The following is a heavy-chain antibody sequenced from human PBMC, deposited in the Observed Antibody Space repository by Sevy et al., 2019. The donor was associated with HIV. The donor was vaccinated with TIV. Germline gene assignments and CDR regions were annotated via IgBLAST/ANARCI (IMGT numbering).Heavy chain of an antibody. CDR1: GLTFSSYW. V-gene: IGHV3-7*01. CDR3: ARKYQRRNAFDI. Sequence: WGSLRLSCAASGLTFSSYWMSWVRQAPGKGLEWVANIKQDGSEKYYVDSVKGRFTISRDNAKNSLYLQMNSLRAEDTAVYYCARKYQRRNAFDIWGQGTMVTVSS. CDR2: IKQDGSEK. D-gene: IGHD2-2*01. J-gene: IGHJ3*02.